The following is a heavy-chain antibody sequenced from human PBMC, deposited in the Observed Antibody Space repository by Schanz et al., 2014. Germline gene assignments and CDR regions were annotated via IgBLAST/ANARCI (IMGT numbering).Heavy chain of an antibody. CDR2: ISSSSGTR. Sequence: EVQLLESGGTVVQPGGSLRLSCEASGFTFSNYGMNWVRQAPEKGLEWVSYISSSSGTRYYADSVKGRFTISRDNAKNLLYLQINGLKAEDTAVYVCARDLSSLIQGDVWGKGTAVTVSS. D-gene: IGHD2-2*01. V-gene: IGHV3-48*01. CDR1: GFTFSNYG. J-gene: IGHJ6*04. CDR3: ARDLSSLIQGDV.